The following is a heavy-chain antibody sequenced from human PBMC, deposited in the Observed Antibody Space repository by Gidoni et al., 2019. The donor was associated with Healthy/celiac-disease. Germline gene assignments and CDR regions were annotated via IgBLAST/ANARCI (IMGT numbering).Heavy chain of an antibody. Sequence: QVQLVQSGAEVKKPGASVKVSCKASGYTFTGYYMHWVRQAPGQGLEWMGWINPNSGGTNYAQKLQGRVTMTRDTSISTAYMELSRLRSDDTAVYYCATGLRYFDWLDNWFDPWGQGTLVTVSS. J-gene: IGHJ5*02. CDR1: GYTFTGYY. V-gene: IGHV1-2*02. CDR2: INPNSGGT. D-gene: IGHD3-9*01. CDR3: ATGLRYFDWLDNWFDP.